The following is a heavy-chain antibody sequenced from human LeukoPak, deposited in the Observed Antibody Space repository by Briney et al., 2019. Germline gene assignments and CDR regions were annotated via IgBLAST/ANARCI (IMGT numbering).Heavy chain of an antibody. Sequence: ASVKVSCKASGYTFTSYGISWVRQAPGQGLEWMGWISAYNGNTNYAQKLQGRVTMTTDTSTSTAYMELRSLRSDDTAVYYCARDHPGMTTVTTMGDYWGQETLVTVSS. CDR3: ARDHPGMTTVTTMGDY. CDR2: ISAYNGNT. V-gene: IGHV1-18*01. J-gene: IGHJ4*02. CDR1: GYTFTSYG. D-gene: IGHD4-17*01.